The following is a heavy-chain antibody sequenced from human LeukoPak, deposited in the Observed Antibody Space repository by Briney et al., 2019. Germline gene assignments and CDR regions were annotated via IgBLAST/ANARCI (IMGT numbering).Heavy chain of an antibody. CDR1: GGSVSSRTYY. CDR2: IYSSGST. D-gene: IGHD3-22*01. Sequence: SETLSLTCTVSGGSVSSRTYYWSWIRQPPGKGLEWIGYIYSSGSTNYNPSLKSRVTISVGTSKNQFSLKLTSVTAADTAVYYCARAPYYYDNSGYFRFDYWGQGTLVTVSS. V-gene: IGHV4-61*01. J-gene: IGHJ4*02. CDR3: ARAPYYYDNSGYFRFDY.